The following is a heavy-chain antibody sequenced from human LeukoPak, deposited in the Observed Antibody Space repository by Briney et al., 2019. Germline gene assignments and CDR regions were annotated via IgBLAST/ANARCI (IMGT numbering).Heavy chain of an antibody. Sequence: GGSLRLSCAASGFNFSSYWMHWVRQVPGKGLVWVARINTYGTSTTYGDSVEGRFTISRDNAKNTLDLEMNSLRDDDTAVYYCARGSTTVTTKDWFDPWGQGTQVTVSS. CDR1: GFNFSSYW. J-gene: IGHJ5*02. V-gene: IGHV3-74*03. CDR2: INTYGTST. CDR3: ARGSTTVTTKDWFDP. D-gene: IGHD4-17*01.